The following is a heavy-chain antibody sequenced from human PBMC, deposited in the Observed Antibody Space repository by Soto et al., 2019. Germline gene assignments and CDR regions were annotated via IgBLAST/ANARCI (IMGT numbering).Heavy chain of an antibody. CDR3: ARLNSSWLDY. CDR2: IWYDGSDK. CDR1: GFTFSTYG. V-gene: IGHV3-33*01. J-gene: IGHJ4*02. Sequence: GGSLRLSCAASGFTFSTYGMHWVRQAPGKGLEWVALIWYDGSDKYYADSVKGRFTISIDNSKNTLYLQMNSLRAEDTAVYYCARLNSSWLDYWGQGTLVTVSS. D-gene: IGHD6-13*01.